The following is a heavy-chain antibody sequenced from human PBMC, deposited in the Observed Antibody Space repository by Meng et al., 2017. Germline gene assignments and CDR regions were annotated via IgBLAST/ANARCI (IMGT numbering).Heavy chain of an antibody. V-gene: IGHV1-3*01. CDR2: INAGNGNT. D-gene: IGHD5-12*01. J-gene: IGHJ4*02. Sequence: VQLWQSGAEVTKPGASVKVSCKASGYTFTSYAMHWVRQAPGQRLEWMGWINAGNGNTKYSQKFQGRVTITRDTSASTAYMELSSLRSEDTAVYYCARDRIVATTLGRGYYFDYWGQGTLVTVSS. CDR1: GYTFTSYA. CDR3: ARDRIVATTLGRGYYFDY.